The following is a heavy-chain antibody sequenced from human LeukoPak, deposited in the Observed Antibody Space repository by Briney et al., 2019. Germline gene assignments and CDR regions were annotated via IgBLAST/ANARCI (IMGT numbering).Heavy chain of an antibody. V-gene: IGHV1-18*01. CDR2: ISNYNGNT. D-gene: IGHD4-17*01. CDR3: ARGPTSVNLDF. Sequence: GASVTVSCKASGYMFSNYGITWVRQAPGQGLEWMGWISNYNGNTNYAQRFQGRVSMTTDTSTTTVYMELTSLRSDDTAVYYCARGPTSVNLDFWGQGTLVTVSS. CDR1: GYMFSNYG. J-gene: IGHJ4*02.